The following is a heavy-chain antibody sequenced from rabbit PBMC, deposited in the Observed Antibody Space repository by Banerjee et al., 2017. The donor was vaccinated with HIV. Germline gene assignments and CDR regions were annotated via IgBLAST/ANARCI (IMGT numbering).Heavy chain of an antibody. J-gene: IGHJ4*01. CDR1: GFDFSSYG. D-gene: IGHD2-1*01. V-gene: IGHV1S40*01. CDR3: VRDHSYDDYGDYLAFDL. Sequence: QSLEESGGDLVKPGASLTLTCTASGFDFSSYGFSWVRQAPGKGLEWIAYIYINTYYASWAKGRFTISKTSSTTVTLQMTSLTAADTATYFCVRDHSYDDYGDYLAFDLWGPGTLVTVS. CDR2: IYINT.